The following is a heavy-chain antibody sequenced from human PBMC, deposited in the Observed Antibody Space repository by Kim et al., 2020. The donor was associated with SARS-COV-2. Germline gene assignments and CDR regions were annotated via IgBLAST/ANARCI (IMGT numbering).Heavy chain of an antibody. CDR1: GFTLSIYG. V-gene: IGHV3-30*18. J-gene: IGHJ4*02. CDR2: ISHDGRNE. Sequence: GGSLRLSCAASGFTLSIYGMHWVRQAPGKGLEWVALISHDGRNEYYAASVKGRFTISRDSSKNTLYLQMNSLRADDTAVYYCAKGSGSYYGLGDYWGQGTLVTVSS. D-gene: IGHD3-10*01. CDR3: AKGSGSYYGLGDY.